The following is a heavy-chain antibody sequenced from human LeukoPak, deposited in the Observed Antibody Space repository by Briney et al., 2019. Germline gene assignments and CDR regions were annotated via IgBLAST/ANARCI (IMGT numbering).Heavy chain of an antibody. Sequence: SETLSLTCTVSGDSISDYYWAWIRQPPGKGLEWIGSTYHSGSTYYNPSLKSRVTISVDTSKNQFSLKLSSVTAADTAVYYCTRDISQWLVLHDAFDIWGQGTMVTVSS. CDR3: TRDISQWLVLHDAFDI. D-gene: IGHD6-19*01. J-gene: IGHJ3*02. CDR2: TYHSGST. V-gene: IGHV4-38-2*02. CDR1: GDSISDYY.